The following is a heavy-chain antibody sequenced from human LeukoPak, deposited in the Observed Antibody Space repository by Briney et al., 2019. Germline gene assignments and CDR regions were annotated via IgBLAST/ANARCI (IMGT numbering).Heavy chain of an antibody. V-gene: IGHV4-39*01. CDR2: IYYSGST. D-gene: IGHD1-26*01. CDR3: ARCGELRDFDY. Sequence: SETLSLTCTVSGGSISSNNYYWGWIRQPPGKGLEWIASIYYSGSTYYNPSLKSRITISVDTISVDMSKNQFSLRLTSVTAADTAVYYCARCGELRDFDYWGQGTLVTVSS. J-gene: IGHJ4*02. CDR1: GGSISSNNYY.